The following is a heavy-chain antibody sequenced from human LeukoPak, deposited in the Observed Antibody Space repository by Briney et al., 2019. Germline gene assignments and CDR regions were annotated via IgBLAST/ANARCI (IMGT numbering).Heavy chain of an antibody. Sequence: ASVKVSCKASGGTFSSYAISWVRQAPGQGLEWMGGIIPIFGTANYAQKFQGRVTITADESTSTAYMELSSLRSEDTAVYYCARDVRLGELSLPYYFNYWGQGTLVTVSS. D-gene: IGHD3-16*02. J-gene: IGHJ4*02. CDR1: GGTFSSYA. CDR3: ARDVRLGELSLPYYFNY. V-gene: IGHV1-69*13. CDR2: IIPIFGTA.